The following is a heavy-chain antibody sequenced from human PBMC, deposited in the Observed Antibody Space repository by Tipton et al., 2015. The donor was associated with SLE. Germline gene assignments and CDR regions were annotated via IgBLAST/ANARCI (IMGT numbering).Heavy chain of an antibody. CDR3: ARRTGLSAGAFDV. J-gene: IGHJ3*01. V-gene: IGHV4-4*09. CDR1: GGPISPYY. CDR2: IYTGGST. Sequence: LRLSCTVSGGPISPYYWSWIRQPPGKGLEWIRYIYTGGSTNFNPSLESRVTISVDTSKNQFSLKLTSVTAADTAVYYCARRTGLSAGAFDVWGQGTMVTVSS. D-gene: IGHD2/OR15-2a*01.